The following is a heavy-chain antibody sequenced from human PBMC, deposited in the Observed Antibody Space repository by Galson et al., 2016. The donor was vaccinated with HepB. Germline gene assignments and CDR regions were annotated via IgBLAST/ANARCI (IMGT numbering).Heavy chain of an antibody. CDR1: GFIVSNDY. D-gene: IGHD5-18*01. J-gene: IGHJ4*02. CDR3: VRDSGGYRDGPQYYLDY. Sequence: SLRLSCAASGFIVSNDYMNWVRQAPGKGLEWLSVSYADGRTYYADAVRGRFTISRDHAENSLSLQMDSLRPEDTGVYFCVRDSGGYRDGPQYYLDYWGQGVLVTVSS. V-gene: IGHV3-53*01. CDR2: SYADGRT.